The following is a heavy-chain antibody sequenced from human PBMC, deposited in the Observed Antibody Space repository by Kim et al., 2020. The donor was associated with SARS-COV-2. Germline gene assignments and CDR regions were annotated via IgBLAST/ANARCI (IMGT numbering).Heavy chain of an antibody. J-gene: IGHJ3*02. CDR2: FDPEDGET. D-gene: IGHD1-26*01. V-gene: IGHV1-24*01. CDR1: GYTLTELS. Sequence: ASVKVSCKVSGYTLTELSMHWVRQAPGKGLEWMGGFDPEDGETIYAQKFQGRVTMTEDTSTDTAYMELSSLRSEDTAVYYCATDLGGYPPFAFDIWGQGTMVTVSS. CDR3: ATDLGGYPPFAFDI.